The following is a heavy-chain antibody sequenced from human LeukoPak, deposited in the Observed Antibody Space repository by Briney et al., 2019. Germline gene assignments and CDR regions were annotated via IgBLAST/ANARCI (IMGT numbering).Heavy chain of an antibody. CDR2: IKQDGSEK. J-gene: IGHJ4*02. Sequence: GGSLRLSCTASGFTFRSYWMSWVRQAPGKGLEWVANIKQDGSEKYYVDSVEGRFSISRDNAKNSLYLQMNSLRAEDTAVYYCAANGGPFDFWGQGTLVTVSS. V-gene: IGHV3-7*05. CDR1: GFTFRSYW. D-gene: IGHD4-23*01. CDR3: AANGGPFDF.